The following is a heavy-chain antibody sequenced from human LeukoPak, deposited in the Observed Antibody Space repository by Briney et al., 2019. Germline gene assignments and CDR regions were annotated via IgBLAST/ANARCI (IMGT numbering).Heavy chain of an antibody. CDR2: IYYRDST. CDR1: GGSVTSGGHY. Sequence: PSQTLSLTCTVSGGSVTSGGHYWTWIRQHPGKGLEWIGYIYYRDSTYYNPSLQSRVTISVDTSKNQFSLKLSSVMAADTAVYYCARDSYDISGYRHIDYWGQGTLVTVSS. V-gene: IGHV4-31*03. J-gene: IGHJ4*02. CDR3: ARDSYDISGYRHIDY. D-gene: IGHD3-22*01.